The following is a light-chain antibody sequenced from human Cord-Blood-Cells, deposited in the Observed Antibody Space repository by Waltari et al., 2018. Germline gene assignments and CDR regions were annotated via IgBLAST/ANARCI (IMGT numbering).Light chain of an antibody. V-gene: IGKV1-33*01. J-gene: IGKJ3*01. CDR1: QDISNY. Sequence: DIKMTKSPYSLSASVGDRVTITCQASQDISNYLNWYQQKPGKAPKLLIYDASNLETGVPSRFSGSGSGTDFTFTISSLQPEDIATYYCQQYDNLPLTFGPGTKVDIK. CDR3: QQYDNLPLT. CDR2: DAS.